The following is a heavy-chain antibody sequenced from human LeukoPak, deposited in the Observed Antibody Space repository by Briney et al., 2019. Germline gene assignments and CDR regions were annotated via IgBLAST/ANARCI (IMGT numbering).Heavy chain of an antibody. Sequence: ASVTVSCKASGYTFTDYYMHWVRQAPGQGLEWMGWINPNSGGTNYAQKFQGRVTMTRDMSISTAYMELSRLRSDDTAVYYCARGLYFYGSGSPLDYWGQGTLVTVSS. CDR3: ARGLYFYGSGSPLDY. V-gene: IGHV1-2*02. D-gene: IGHD3-10*01. J-gene: IGHJ4*02. CDR2: INPNSGGT. CDR1: GYTFTDYY.